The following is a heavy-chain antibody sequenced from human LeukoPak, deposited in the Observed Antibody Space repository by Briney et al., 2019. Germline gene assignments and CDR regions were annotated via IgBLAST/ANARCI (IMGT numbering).Heavy chain of an antibody. V-gene: IGHV4-34*01. CDR1: GGSISNYY. CDR2: INHSGST. D-gene: IGHD4-17*01. J-gene: IGHJ4*02. CDR3: ARGTMTTVTYYFDY. Sequence: SETLSLTCTVSGGSISNYYWSWIRQPPGKGLEWIGEINHSGSTNYNPSLKSRVTISVDTSKSQFSLKLSSVTAADTAVYYCARGTMTTVTYYFDYWGQGTLVTVSS.